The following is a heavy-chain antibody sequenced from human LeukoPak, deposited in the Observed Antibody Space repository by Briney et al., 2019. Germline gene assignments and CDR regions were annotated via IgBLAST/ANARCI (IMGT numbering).Heavy chain of an antibody. CDR3: ARSLGVGFAEDVYYFDF. J-gene: IGHJ4*02. CDR1: GYTLTEYY. CDR2: INPNSGGT. D-gene: IGHD3-10*01. Sequence: ASVRVSCKASGYTLTEYYIHWVRQPPGRGLEWVGRINPNSGGTNYAQKLQGRVTMTRDTPINPVYLKLTSLRSTDTALYYCARSLGVGFAEDVYYFDFWGQGSLVTVS. V-gene: IGHV1-2*06.